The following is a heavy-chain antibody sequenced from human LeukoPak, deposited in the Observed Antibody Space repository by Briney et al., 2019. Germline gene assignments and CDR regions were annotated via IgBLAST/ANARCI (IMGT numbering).Heavy chain of an antibody. CDR2: IIPIFGTA. CDR1: GGTFSSYA. V-gene: IGHV1-69*05. Sequence: ASVKVSCKASGGTFSSYAISWVRQAPGQGLEWMGGIIPIFGTANYAQKFQGRVTMTTDTSTSTAYMELRSLRSDDTAVYYCARVRGSPDYWGQGTLVTVSS. D-gene: IGHD3-16*01. J-gene: IGHJ4*02. CDR3: ARVRGSPDY.